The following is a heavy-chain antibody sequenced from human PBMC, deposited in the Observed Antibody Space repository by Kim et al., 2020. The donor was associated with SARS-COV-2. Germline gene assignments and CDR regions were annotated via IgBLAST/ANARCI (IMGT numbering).Heavy chain of an antibody. CDR2: IWYDGSNK. J-gene: IGHJ6*02. Sequence: GGSLRLSCAASGFTFSSYGMHWVRQAPGKGLEWVAVIWYDGSNKYYADTVKGRFTISRDNSKNTLYLQMNSLRAEDTAVYYCAREKFSEVVIKVSYYYYGMDVGGQGTTVTVSS. CDR3: AREKFSEVVIKVSYYYYGMDV. V-gene: IGHV3-33*01. D-gene: IGHD3-22*01. CDR1: GFTFSSYG.